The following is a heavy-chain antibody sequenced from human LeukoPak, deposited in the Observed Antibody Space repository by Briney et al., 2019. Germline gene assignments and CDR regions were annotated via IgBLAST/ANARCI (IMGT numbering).Heavy chain of an antibody. CDR3: AKVKGGIQGYFDY. Sequence: PGGSLRLSCAASGFTFSRNVMSWVRQAPGKGLEWVSAICGSGGSTYYADSVKGRFTISRDNSRNSLYLQMNSLRDEDTAVYYCAKVKGGIQGYFDYWGQGTLVTVSS. D-gene: IGHD2-15*01. CDR1: GFTFSRNV. V-gene: IGHV3-23*01. J-gene: IGHJ4*02. CDR2: ICGSGGST.